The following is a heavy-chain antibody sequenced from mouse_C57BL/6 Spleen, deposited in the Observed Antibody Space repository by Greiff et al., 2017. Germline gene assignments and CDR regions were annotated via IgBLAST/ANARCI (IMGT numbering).Heavy chain of an antibody. CDR3: ASTPYYFGSSSYCYAMDY. CDR1: GYTFTDYY. J-gene: IGHJ4*01. D-gene: IGHD1-1*01. V-gene: IGHV1-26*01. Sequence: EVQLQQSGPELVKPGASVKISCKASGYTFTDYYMNWVKQSHGKSLEWIGDINPNNGGTSYNQKFKGKATLTADKSSSTAYMELRSLTSEDSAVXYGASTPYYFGSSSYCYAMDYWGQGTSVTVSS. CDR2: INPNNGGT.